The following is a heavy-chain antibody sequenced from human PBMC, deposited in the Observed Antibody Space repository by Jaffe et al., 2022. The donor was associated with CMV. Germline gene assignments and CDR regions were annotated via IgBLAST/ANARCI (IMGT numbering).Heavy chain of an antibody. V-gene: IGHV3-11*06. CDR3: ARDLREHRTYDF. D-gene: IGHD1-26*01. CDR1: GFTFSDYY. Sequence: QVQLVESGGGLVKPGGSLRLSCAASGFTFSDYYMSWIRQTPGKGLEWVSYITGSGLYTNYADSVSGRFIISRDNANNSLYLQMNSLRAEDTAVYYCARDLREHRTYDFWGQGALVTVAS. J-gene: IGHJ4*02. CDR2: ITGSGLYT.